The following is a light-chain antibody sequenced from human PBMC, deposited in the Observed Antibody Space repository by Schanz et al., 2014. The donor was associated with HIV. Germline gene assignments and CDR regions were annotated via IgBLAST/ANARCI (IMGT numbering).Light chain of an antibody. CDR1: DTDIGGHDY. Sequence: QSALTQPASVSGSPGQSITISCTGTDTDIGGHDYVSWYQQFPDRAPKLLIYEVIKRPSGVPDRFSGSKSGNTASLTVSGLQADDEADYYCSSYAATSNVLFGGGTKLTVL. CDR2: EVI. J-gene: IGLJ3*02. CDR3: SSYAATSNVL. V-gene: IGLV2-8*01.